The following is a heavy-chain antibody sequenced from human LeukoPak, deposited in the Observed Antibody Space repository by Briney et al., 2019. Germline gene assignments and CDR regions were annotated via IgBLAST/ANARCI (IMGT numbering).Heavy chain of an antibody. J-gene: IGHJ4*02. D-gene: IGHD6-13*01. CDR3: ARVAAADYFDY. Sequence: ASVKVSCKASGYTFTSNGISWVRQAPGQGLEWMGWINPYNGNTNYAQKLQGRVTMTTDTSTSTAYMELRSLRSDDTAVYYCARVAAADYFDYWGQGTLVTVSS. CDR2: INPYNGNT. V-gene: IGHV1-18*01. CDR1: GYTFTSNG.